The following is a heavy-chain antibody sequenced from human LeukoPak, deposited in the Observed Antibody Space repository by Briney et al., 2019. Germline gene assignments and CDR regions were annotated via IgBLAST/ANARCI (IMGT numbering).Heavy chain of an antibody. CDR2: ISGSGSTI. CDR3: ARRFGY. V-gene: IGHV3-48*03. Sequence: GGSLRLSCAASGFTFSSYEMNWVRQAPGKGLEWLSYISGSGSTIYYTDSVKGRFTVSRDNAKNSLYLQMNSLRAEDTAGYYCARRFGYWGQGTLVTVSS. J-gene: IGHJ4*02. D-gene: IGHD3-10*01. CDR1: GFTFSSYE.